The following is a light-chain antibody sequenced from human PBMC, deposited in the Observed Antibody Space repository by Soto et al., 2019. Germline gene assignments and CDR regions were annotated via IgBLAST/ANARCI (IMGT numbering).Light chain of an antibody. CDR1: QSLVSTTGPY. CDR2: KFS. CDR3: MQGTRWPWT. V-gene: IGKV2-30*01. Sequence: DVVMTQSPLSLPVTLGQPASISCRSSQSLVSTTGPYFTWFQQRPGQYPRRLIYKFSNRDSGVPASFSGSGSGTEFTLKISRVEDEDVGVYYCMQGTRWPWTFGQGTKVELK. J-gene: IGKJ1*01.